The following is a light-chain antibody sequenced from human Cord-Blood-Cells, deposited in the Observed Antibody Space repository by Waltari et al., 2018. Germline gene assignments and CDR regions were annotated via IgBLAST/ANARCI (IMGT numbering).Light chain of an antibody. J-gene: IGKJ1*01. CDR3: QQYNNWPPWT. V-gene: IGKV3-15*01. CDR2: GAS. Sequence: EIVMTQSPATLSVSPGERATLSCRASQSVSSNLAWYQQKPGQAPRLLIYGASTRATRXXXXFSGSXSGTEFTLTISSLQSEDFAVYXCQQYNNWPPWTFGQGTKVEIK. CDR1: QSVSSN.